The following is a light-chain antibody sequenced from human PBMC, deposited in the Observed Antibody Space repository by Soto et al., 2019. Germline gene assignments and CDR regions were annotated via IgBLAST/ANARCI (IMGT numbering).Light chain of an antibody. CDR2: DAS. CDR1: QSISSW. J-gene: IGKJ3*01. CDR3: QQADT. V-gene: IGKV1-5*01. Sequence: DIQMTQSPSTLSASVGDRVTITCRASQSISSWLAWYQQKPGKAPKLLIYDASSLESGVPSRFSGSGSGTEFTLTISSLQPDDFATYYCQQADTFGPGTKVDIK.